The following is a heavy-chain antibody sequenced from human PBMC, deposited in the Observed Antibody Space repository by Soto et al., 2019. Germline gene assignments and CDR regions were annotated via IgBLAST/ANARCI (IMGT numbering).Heavy chain of an antibody. CDR1: GLTFSDHF. V-gene: IGHV3-72*01. J-gene: IGHJ4*02. Sequence: GGSLRLSCAASGLTFSDHFMDWVRQAPGKGLECVGRIKTKPNSYTTEYAASVKGRFTISRDDSKNSLYLQMNSLKTEDTAVYYCATEKMYYFDYWGQGTLVTVYS. CDR2: IKTKPNSYTT. CDR3: ATEKMYYFDY.